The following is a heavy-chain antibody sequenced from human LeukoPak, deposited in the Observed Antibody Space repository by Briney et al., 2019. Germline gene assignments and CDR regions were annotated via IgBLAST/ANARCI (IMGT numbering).Heavy chain of an antibody. Sequence: PGGSLRLSCAASGFTFSSYSMNWVRQAPGKGLEWVSAISNSGGTTYYADSVKGRFTISRDNSKNTLYLQMNSMRAGDTAVYYCAETSRDISAYYTLLDYWGQGTLVTVSS. CDR2: ISNSGGTT. V-gene: IGHV3-23*01. J-gene: IGHJ4*02. CDR3: AETSRDISAYYTLLDY. D-gene: IGHD3-22*01. CDR1: GFTFSSYS.